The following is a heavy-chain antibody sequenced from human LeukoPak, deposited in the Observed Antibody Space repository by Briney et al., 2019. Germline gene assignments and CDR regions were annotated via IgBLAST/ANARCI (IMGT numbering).Heavy chain of an antibody. CDR1: GFTFRSYG. CDR3: ARASAADGTVSGFFDY. CDR2: IWYDGSNK. V-gene: IGHV3-33*01. D-gene: IGHD6-13*01. J-gene: IGHJ4*02. Sequence: PGGSLRLSCAASGFTFRSYGVHWVRQAPGKGLEWVAVIWYDGSNKYYADSVKGRFTISRDNSKNTLYLQMSSLRGEYTAVYYCARASAADGTVSGFFDYWGQGTLVTVST.